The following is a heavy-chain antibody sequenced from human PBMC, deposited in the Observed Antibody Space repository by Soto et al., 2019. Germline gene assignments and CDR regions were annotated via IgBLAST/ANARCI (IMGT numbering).Heavy chain of an antibody. CDR3: ASKVFRHTALDY. J-gene: IGHJ4*02. V-gene: IGHV1-3*01. CDR2: INAGNGNT. Sequence: ASVKVSCKASGYTFTSYAMHWVRQAPGQRLEWMGWINAGNGNTKYSQKFQGRVTITRDTSASTAYMELSSLRSEDTAVYYCASKVFRHTALDYWGRGTLVTVSS. CDR1: GYTFTSYA. D-gene: IGHD2-21*01.